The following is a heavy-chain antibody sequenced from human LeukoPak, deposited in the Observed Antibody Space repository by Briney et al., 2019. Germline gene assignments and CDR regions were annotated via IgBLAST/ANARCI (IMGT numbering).Heavy chain of an antibody. V-gene: IGHV3-21*01. D-gene: IGHD3-22*01. CDR3: ASPHHYYDSSVDY. Sequence: GGSLRLSCAASGFTFSSYSMNWVRQAPGKGLEWVSSISSSYIYYADSVKGRFTISRDNAKNSLYLQMNSLRAEDTAVYYCASPHHYYDSSVDYWGQGTLVTVSS. CDR1: GFTFSSYS. J-gene: IGHJ4*02. CDR2: ISSSYI.